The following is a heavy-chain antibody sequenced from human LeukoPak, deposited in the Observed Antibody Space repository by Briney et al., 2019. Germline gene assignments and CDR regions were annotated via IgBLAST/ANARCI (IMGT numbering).Heavy chain of an antibody. J-gene: IGHJ2*01. CDR3: AKGALGAAYWYFDV. V-gene: IGHV3-23*01. Sequence: GGSLRLSCAASGFSFSSYAMSWVRQAPGKGLEWVSASTGGSTYYPDSVKGRFTVSRDNSKNTLYLQLNSQRAEDTAVYYCAKGALGAAYWYFDVWGRGTLVSVSS. CDR1: GFSFSSYA. D-gene: IGHD1-26*01. CDR2: STGGST.